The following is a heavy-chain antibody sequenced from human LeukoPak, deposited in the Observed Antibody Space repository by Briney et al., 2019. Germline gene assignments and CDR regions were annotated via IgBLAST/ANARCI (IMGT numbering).Heavy chain of an antibody. CDR1: GGSFSGYY. J-gene: IGHJ6*03. D-gene: IGHD3-22*01. CDR3: ARGRQDVTMIVVIMTAVSYYLDV. V-gene: IGHV4-34*01. Sequence: SETLSLTCAVYGGSFSGYYWTWIRHTPEKGLEWIGEMNPSGSTNYNPSLKSRVTISVDTSKNQFSLTLSSVTAAGTAVYYCARGRQDVTMIVVIMTAVSYYLDVWGKGTTVTVS. CDR2: MNPSGST.